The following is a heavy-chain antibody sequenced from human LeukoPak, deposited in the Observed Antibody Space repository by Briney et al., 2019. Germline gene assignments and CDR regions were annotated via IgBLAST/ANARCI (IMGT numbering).Heavy chain of an antibody. CDR3: ARDRGSCLDY. CDR1: GFTFSSYE. CDR2: ISSSGSTI. J-gene: IGHJ4*02. V-gene: IGHV3-48*03. D-gene: IGHD1-26*01. Sequence: GGSLRLSCAASGFTFSSYEMNWVRQAPGKGLEWVSYISSSGSTIYYADSVKGRFTISRDNAKKPLYLQMNSLRAEDTAVYYGARDRGSCLDYWGQGTLVTVSS.